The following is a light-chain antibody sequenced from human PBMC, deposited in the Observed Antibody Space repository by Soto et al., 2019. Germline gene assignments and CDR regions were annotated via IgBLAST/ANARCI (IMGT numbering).Light chain of an antibody. CDR2: ANT. CDR3: AAWDDSLNGWV. Sequence: QSVLTQPPSVSGAPGQRVTISCTGNNSNIGAGSGVNWYQQFPDRAPKLLIYANTHRPSGVPDRFSGSTSATSASLAITGLQTQDEADYYCAAWDDSLNGWVFGGGTKVTVL. CDR1: NSNIGAGSG. J-gene: IGLJ3*02. V-gene: IGLV1-40*01.